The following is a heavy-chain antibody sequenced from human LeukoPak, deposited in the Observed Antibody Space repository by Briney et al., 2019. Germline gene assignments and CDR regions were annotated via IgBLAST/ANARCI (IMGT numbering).Heavy chain of an antibody. CDR3: ARVVYRYGPPTGNFDY. D-gene: IGHD5-18*01. V-gene: IGHV4-31*03. CDR1: GGSISSGGYY. J-gene: IGHJ4*02. Sequence: KPSETLSLTCTVSGGSISSGGYYWSWIRQHPGKGLEWIGYIYYSGSPYHNPSLESRVTISVDTSKNQFSLKLSSVTAADTAVYYCARVVYRYGPPTGNFDYWGQGALVTVSS. CDR2: IYYSGSP.